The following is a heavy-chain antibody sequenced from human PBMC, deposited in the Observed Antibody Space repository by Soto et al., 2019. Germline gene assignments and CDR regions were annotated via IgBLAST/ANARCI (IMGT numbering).Heavy chain of an antibody. Sequence: SETLSLTCPVSGGSISSYYWSWIRQPPGKGLEWIGYIYYSGSTNYNPSLKSRVTISVDTSKNQFSLKLSSVTAADTAVYYCARSSGWYPHLDDWGQGTLVTVSS. D-gene: IGHD6-19*01. J-gene: IGHJ4*02. CDR2: IYYSGST. CDR1: GGSISSYY. CDR3: ARSSGWYPHLDD. V-gene: IGHV4-59*01.